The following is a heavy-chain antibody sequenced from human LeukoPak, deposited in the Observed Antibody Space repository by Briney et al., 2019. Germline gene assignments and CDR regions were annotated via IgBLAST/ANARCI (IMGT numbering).Heavy chain of an antibody. D-gene: IGHD6-13*01. CDR1: GGTFSSYA. CDR3: ARGGYSSTQLEEYDY. V-gene: IGHV1-69*13. Sequence: ASVKVSCKASGGTFSSYAISWVRQAPGQGLEWMGGIIPIFGTANYAQKFQGRVTITADESTSTAYMELSSLRSKDTAVYYCARGGYSSTQLEEYDYWGQGTLVTVSS. CDR2: IIPIFGTA. J-gene: IGHJ4*02.